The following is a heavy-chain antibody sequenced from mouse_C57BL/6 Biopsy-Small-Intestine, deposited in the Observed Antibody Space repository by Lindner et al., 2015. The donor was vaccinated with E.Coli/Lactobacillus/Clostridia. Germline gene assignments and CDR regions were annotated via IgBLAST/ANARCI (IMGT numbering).Heavy chain of an antibody. J-gene: IGHJ3*01. Sequence: VQLQESGAELVRPGASVKLSCTASGFNIKDDYLQWVKQRPEQGLEWIGWIDPENGDTEYASKFKGKATLTADKSSSTAYMQLSSLTSEDSAVYFCARGGYYGNYERFAYWGQGTLVTVSA. D-gene: IGHD2-1*01. V-gene: IGHV14-4*01. CDR2: IDPENGDT. CDR3: ARGGYYGNYERFAY. CDR1: GFNIKDDY.